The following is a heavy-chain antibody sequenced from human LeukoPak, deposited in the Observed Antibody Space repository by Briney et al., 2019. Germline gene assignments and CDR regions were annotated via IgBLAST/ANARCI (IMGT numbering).Heavy chain of an antibody. V-gene: IGHV1-69*02. CDR3: ARLLYSGYDWGGSWFDP. CDR1: GGTFSSYT. Sequence: SVKVSCKASGGTFSSYTISWVRQAPGQGLEWMGRIIPILGIANYAQKFQGRVTITADKSTSTAYMELSSLRSEDTAVYYCARLLYSGYDWGGSWFDPWGQGTLVTVSS. J-gene: IGHJ5*02. CDR2: IIPILGIA. D-gene: IGHD5-12*01.